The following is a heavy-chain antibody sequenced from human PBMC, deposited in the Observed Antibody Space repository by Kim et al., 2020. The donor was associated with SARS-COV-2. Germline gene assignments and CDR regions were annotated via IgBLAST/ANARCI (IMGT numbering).Heavy chain of an antibody. CDR1: GGSISSYY. Sequence: SETLSLTCTVSGGSISSYYWSWIRQPPGKGLEWIGYIYYSGSTNYNPSLKSRVTISVDTSKNQFSLKLSSVTAADTAVYYCARGGIAATCLDYWGQGTLVTVSS. V-gene: IGHV4-59*13. J-gene: IGHJ4*02. CDR3: ARGGIAATCLDY. CDR2: IYYSGST. D-gene: IGHD2-15*01.